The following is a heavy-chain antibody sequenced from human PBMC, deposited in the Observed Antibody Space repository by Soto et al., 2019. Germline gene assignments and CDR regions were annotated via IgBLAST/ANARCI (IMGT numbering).Heavy chain of an antibody. V-gene: IGHV2-5*02. J-gene: IGHJ4*02. CDR2: IYWDDDN. CDR3: AHSGPDRSGYYLGGDY. D-gene: IGHD3-22*01. CDR1: GFSLSTSGVG. Sequence: QITLKESGPTLVKPTQTLTLTCTFSGFSLSTSGVGVGWIRQPPGKALEWLALIYWDDDNRYSPSLKSRLTITKDTAKIQVVLTMTDMDPVDTATYYCAHSGPDRSGYYLGGDYWGQGALVTVSS.